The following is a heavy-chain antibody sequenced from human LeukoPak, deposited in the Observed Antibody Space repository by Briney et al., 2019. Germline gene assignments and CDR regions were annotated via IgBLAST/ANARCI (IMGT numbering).Heavy chain of an antibody. CDR3: ARRRNWNHLGLYYYYYMDV. V-gene: IGHV4-4*09. CDR2: IYTSGST. D-gene: IGHD1-14*01. J-gene: IGHJ6*03. CDR1: GGSISSYY. Sequence: SETLSLTCTVSGGSISSYYWSWVRQPPGKGLEWIGYIYTSGSTNYNPSLKSRVTISVDTSKNQFSLKLSSVTAADTAVYYCARRRNWNHLGLYYYYYMDVWGKGTTVTVSS.